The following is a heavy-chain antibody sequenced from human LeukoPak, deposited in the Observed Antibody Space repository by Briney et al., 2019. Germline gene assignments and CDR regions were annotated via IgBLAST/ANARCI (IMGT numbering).Heavy chain of an antibody. J-gene: IGHJ4*02. V-gene: IGHV3-11*01. CDR2: ISSSGSTI. D-gene: IGHD6-13*01. Sequence: GGSLRLSCAAFGFTFSDYYMSWIRQAPGKGLEWVSYISSSGSTIYYADSVKGRFTISRDNAKNSLYLQMNSLRAEVTAVYYCATVDAGSSWEIDYWGQGTLVTVSS. CDR1: GFTFSDYY. CDR3: ATVDAGSSWEIDY.